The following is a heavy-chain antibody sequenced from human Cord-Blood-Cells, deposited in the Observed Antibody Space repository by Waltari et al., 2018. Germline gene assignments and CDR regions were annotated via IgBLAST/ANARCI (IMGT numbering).Heavy chain of an antibody. Sequence: QVQLVQSGAEVKKPGASVKVSCKVSGYTLTELSMPWVRQAPGTGLEWMGGFDPEDGETIYAQKFQGRVTMTEDTSTDTAYMELSSLRSEDTAVYYCATDRVVGGSGSYYYYYGMDVWGQGTTVTVSS. D-gene: IGHD3-10*01. CDR3: ATDRVVGGSGSYYYYYGMDV. J-gene: IGHJ6*02. CDR1: GYTLTELS. V-gene: IGHV1-24*01. CDR2: FDPEDGET.